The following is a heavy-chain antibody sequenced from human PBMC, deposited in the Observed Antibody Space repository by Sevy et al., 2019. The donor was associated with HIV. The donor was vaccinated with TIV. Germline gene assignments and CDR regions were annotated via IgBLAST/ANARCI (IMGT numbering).Heavy chain of an antibody. CDR3: AKDPRPSHRITTFGGVDYFEY. CDR1: GFTFSTYG. J-gene: IGHJ4*02. Sequence: GGSLRLSCAASGFTFSTYGMHWVRQAPGKGPEWVAFIRYDESEQYCADSVKGRCTISRDNSKSTLYLRLSSLRDEDTAVYYCAKDPRPSHRITTFGGVDYFEYWGQGTLVTVSS. CDR2: IRYDESEQ. V-gene: IGHV3-30*02. D-gene: IGHD3-3*01.